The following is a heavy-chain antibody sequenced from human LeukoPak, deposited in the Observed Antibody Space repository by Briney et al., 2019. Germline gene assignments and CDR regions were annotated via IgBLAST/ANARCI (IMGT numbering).Heavy chain of an antibody. CDR3: ARHYYSDPFDY. D-gene: IGHD3-22*01. CDR1: GGSVSNYY. V-gene: IGHV4-59*02. J-gene: IGHJ4*02. CDR2: IYYSGST. Sequence: SETLSLTCTVSGGSVSNYYWSWIRQPPGKGLEWIGYIYYSGSTSYNPSLKSRATISVDTSKNQFSLKLSSVTAADTAVYYCARHYYSDPFDYWGQGTLVTVSS.